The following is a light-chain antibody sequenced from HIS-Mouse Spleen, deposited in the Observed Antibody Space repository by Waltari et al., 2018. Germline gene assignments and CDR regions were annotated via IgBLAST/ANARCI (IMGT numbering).Light chain of an antibody. CDR1: ALPKKY. J-gene: IGLJ2*01. CDR3: YSTDSSGNHRV. CDR2: EDS. V-gene: IGLV3-10*01. Sequence: SYELTQPPSVSVSPGQTARITCSGDALPKKYAYWYQQKSGQAPVLVIYEDSKRPSRIPGGFSGSSSGTMATLTISGAQVGDEADYYCYSTDSSGNHRVFGGGTKLTVL.